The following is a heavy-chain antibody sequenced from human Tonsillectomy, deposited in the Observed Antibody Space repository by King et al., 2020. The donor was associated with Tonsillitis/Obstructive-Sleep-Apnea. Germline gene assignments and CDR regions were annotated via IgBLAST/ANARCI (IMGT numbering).Heavy chain of an antibody. CDR1: GFTFGAYG. J-gene: IGHJ4*02. D-gene: IGHD5-12*01. V-gene: IGHV3-7*01. CDR3: ARVGYNDYDRDN. Sequence: VQLVESGGGLVQPGGSLRLSCSASGFTFGAYGMSGVRQVPGKGLEWVANINQKEGHKSYVDSVRGRFTISRDNSKNSVSLQMNSLRAEDTAIYFCARVGYNDYDRDNWGQGALVTVSS. CDR2: INQKEGHK.